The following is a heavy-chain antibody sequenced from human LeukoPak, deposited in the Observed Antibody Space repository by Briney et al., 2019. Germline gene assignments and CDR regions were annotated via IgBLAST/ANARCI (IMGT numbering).Heavy chain of an antibody. CDR2: IQYSGST. D-gene: IGHD3-22*01. Sequence: SETLSLTCTVSGVSVSGISFYWSWIRQPPGKGLQYIGYIQYSGSTNYNPSLKSRVTISVDTSKNQFSLKLSSVTAADTAVYYCARYYDSSGYWSTPHFDYWGQGTLVTVSS. CDR1: GVSVSGISFY. J-gene: IGHJ4*02. V-gene: IGHV4-61*01. CDR3: ARYYDSSGYWSTPHFDY.